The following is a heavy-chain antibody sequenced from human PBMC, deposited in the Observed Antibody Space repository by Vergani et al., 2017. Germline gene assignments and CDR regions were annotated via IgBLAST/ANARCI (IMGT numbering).Heavy chain of an antibody. CDR1: GYSISSGYY. D-gene: IGHD3-22*01. V-gene: IGHV4-38-2*01. CDR2: IYHSGST. J-gene: IGHJ4*02. CDR3: AGGELEYYYDSSGYYSGPGYFDY. Sequence: QVQLQESGPGLVKPSETLSLTCAVSGYSISSGYYWGWIRQPPGKGLEWIGSIYHSGSTYYNASLKSRVTISVDTSKNQFSLKLSSVTAADTAVYYCAGGELEYYYDSSGYYSGPGYFDYWGQGTLVTVSS.